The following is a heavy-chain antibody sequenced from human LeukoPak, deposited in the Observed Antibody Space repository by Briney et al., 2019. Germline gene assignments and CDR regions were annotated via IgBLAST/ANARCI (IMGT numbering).Heavy chain of an antibody. Sequence: GGSLRLSCAAAGFTFSRYEMNWVRQAPGKGLEWVSYISSSGSTIYYADSVKGRFTISRDNAKNSLYLQMNSLRAEDTAVYYCAIDRGSGWYDDYWGQGTLVTVSS. CDR3: AIDRGSGWYDDY. CDR2: ISSSGSTI. CDR1: GFTFSRYE. J-gene: IGHJ4*02. V-gene: IGHV3-48*03. D-gene: IGHD6-19*01.